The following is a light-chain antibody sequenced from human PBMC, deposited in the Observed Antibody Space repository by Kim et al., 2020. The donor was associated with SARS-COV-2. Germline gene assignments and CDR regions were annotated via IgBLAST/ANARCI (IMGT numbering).Light chain of an antibody. Sequence: LAPGERATLSCRSRQSVSDSYLAWYQQKPGQAPRLLIYGASNRATGIPDRFSGSGSGTDFTLTISRLEPEDFAVYYCQQYGSPPYSFGQGTKLEI. CDR2: GAS. CDR3: QQYGSPPYS. V-gene: IGKV3-20*01. J-gene: IGKJ2*03. CDR1: QSVSDSY.